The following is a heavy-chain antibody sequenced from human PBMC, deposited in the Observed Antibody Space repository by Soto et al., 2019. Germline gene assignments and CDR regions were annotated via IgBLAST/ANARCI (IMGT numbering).Heavy chain of an antibody. CDR1: GGTFSSYA. D-gene: IGHD2-8*01. Sequence: QVQLVQSGAEVQKPGSSVKVSCKASGGTFSSYAISWVRQAPGQGLEWMGGIIPIFGTADYAQKFQGRVTITADESTSTAYMELSSLRSEDTAVYYCACTVSNYYYYGRDGWGQGATVTASS. CDR3: ACTVSNYYYYGRDG. V-gene: IGHV1-69*12. J-gene: IGHJ6*01. CDR2: IIPIFGTA.